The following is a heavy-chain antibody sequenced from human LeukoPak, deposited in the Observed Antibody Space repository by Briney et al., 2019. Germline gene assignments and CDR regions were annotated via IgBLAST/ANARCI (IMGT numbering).Heavy chain of an antibody. CDR2: IYYSGST. D-gene: IGHD3-10*01. J-gene: IGHJ4*02. Sequence: SETLSLTCTVSGGSISSSSYYWGWIRQPPGKGLEWIGSIYYSGSTYYNPSLKSRVTISVDTSKNQFSLKPSSVTAADTAVYYCARVDFTMVRGVIAGYSDCWGQGTLVTVSS. V-gene: IGHV4-39*07. CDR1: GGSISSSSYY. CDR3: ARVDFTMVRGVIAGYSDC.